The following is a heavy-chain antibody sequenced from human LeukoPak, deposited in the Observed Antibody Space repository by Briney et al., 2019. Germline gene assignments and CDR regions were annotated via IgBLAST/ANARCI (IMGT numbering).Heavy chain of an antibody. CDR1: GYTFTGHY. CDR2: MNPKTGNT. Sequence: GASVKVSCKASGYTFTGHYMHWVRQATGQGLEWMGWMNPKTGNTGSAQKFQGRVTITGNTSISTVYMELSSLRSEDTAVYYCVRIYYSNAFDIWGQGTMVTVSS. D-gene: IGHD4-11*01. V-gene: IGHV1-8*03. J-gene: IGHJ3*02. CDR3: VRIYYSNAFDI.